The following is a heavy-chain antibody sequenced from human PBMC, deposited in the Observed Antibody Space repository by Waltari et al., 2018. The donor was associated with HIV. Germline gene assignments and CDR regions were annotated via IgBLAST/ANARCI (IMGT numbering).Heavy chain of an antibody. D-gene: IGHD5-12*01. J-gene: IGHJ4*02. V-gene: IGHV4-34*01. CDR3: ARASVANRYFDF. CDR1: GASLSNHF. CDR2: IDYGGST. Sequence: QVQLQKWGAGLLRPSETLSRTCAVYGASLSNHFWSWIRQSPGKGLEWIGDIDYGGSTNYNPSLKSRVTISVDTSKNECSLKVTSVTAADTAVYYCARASVANRYFDFWGQGALVTVSS.